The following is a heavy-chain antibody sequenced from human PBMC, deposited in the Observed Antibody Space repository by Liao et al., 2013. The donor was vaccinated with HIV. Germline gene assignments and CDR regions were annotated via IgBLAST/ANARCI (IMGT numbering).Heavy chain of an antibody. V-gene: IGHV4-4*07. CDR2: IHGTGST. J-gene: IGHJ1*01. Sequence: QLQLQESGSGLVKPSETLSLTCTVSGGSISAYSWSWIRQPAGKGLEWIGRIHGTGSTNYNPSLESRVTMSIDTSKNQFSLHLNSVTPADTAVYYCARDESRGSEFWGQGMLVTVSS. CDR3: ARDESRGSEF. D-gene: IGHD6-19*01. CDR1: GGSISAYS.